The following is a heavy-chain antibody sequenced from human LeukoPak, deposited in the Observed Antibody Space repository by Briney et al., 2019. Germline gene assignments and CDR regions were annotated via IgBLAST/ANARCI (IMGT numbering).Heavy chain of an antibody. V-gene: IGHV1-69*04. CDR3: ARDLVVSPKHYYYGMDV. Sequence: SVKVSCKASGGTFSSYAISWVRQAPGQGLEWMGRIIPTLGIANYAQKFQGRVTITADKSTSTAYMELSSLRSEDTAVYYCARDLVVSPKHYYYGMDVWGQGTTVTVSS. CDR2: IIPTLGIA. J-gene: IGHJ6*02. CDR1: GGTFSSYA. D-gene: IGHD2-15*01.